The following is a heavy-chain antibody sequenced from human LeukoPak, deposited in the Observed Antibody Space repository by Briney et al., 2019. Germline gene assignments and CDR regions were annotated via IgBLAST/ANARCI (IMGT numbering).Heavy chain of an antibody. CDR2: IYHSGST. Sequence: SQTLSLTCTVSGGSISSGGYYWSWIRQPPGKGLEWIGYIYHSGSTYYIPSLKSRVTISVDRSKNQFSLKLSSVTAADTAVYYCARAPITIFGVVISQPSYFDYWGQGTLVTVSS. J-gene: IGHJ4*02. CDR3: ARAPITIFGVVISQPSYFDY. CDR1: GGSISSGGYY. D-gene: IGHD3-3*01. V-gene: IGHV4-30-2*01.